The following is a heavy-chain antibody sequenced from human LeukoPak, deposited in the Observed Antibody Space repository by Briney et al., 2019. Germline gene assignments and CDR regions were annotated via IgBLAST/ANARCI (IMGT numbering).Heavy chain of an antibody. CDR1: GYSISSGYY. CDR2: IYHSGST. CDR3: ARLAIIAGAAFDI. V-gene: IGHV4-38-2*02. Sequence: SETLSLTCTVSGYSISSGYYWGWIRQPPGKGLEWIGSIYHSGSTYYNPSLKSRVTISVDTSKNQFSLKLSSVTAADTAVYYCARLAIIAGAAFDIWGQGTMVTVSS. D-gene: IGHD3-10*01. J-gene: IGHJ3*02.